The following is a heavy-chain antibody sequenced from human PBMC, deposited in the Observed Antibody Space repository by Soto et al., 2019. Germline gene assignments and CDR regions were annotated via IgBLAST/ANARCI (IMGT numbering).Heavy chain of an antibody. V-gene: IGHV3-23*01. CDR1: GFTFSRYA. CDR3: AKRTLSCSGGNCFFDY. Sequence: EVQLLESGGGLVQPGGSLRLSCAGSGFTFSRYAINWVRQAPGKGLEWVSAISGTGGSTYYTDSVKGRFTFSRDNSKNTLYLQMNSLRAEDTAVYYCAKRTLSCSGGNCFFDYWGQGTLVTVSS. CDR2: ISGTGGST. D-gene: IGHD2-15*01. J-gene: IGHJ4*02.